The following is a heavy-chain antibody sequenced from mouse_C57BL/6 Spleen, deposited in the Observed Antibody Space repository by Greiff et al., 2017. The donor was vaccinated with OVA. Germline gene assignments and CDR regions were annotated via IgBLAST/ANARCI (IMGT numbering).Heavy chain of an antibody. D-gene: IGHD1-1*01. V-gene: IGHV1-80*01. CDR2: IYPGDGDT. CDR3: ARVGGSSRGYWYFDV. Sequence: QVQLQQSGAELVKPGASVKISCKASGYAFSSYWMNLVKQRPGKGLEWIGQIYPGDGDTNYNGKFKGKATLTADKSSSTAYMQLSSLTSEDSAVYFCARVGGSSRGYWYFDVWGTGTTVTVSS. J-gene: IGHJ1*03. CDR1: GYAFSSYW.